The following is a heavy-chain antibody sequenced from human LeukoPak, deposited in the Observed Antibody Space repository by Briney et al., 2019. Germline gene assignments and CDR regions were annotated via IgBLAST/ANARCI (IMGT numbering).Heavy chain of an antibody. Sequence: EASVKLSCKASGFTFTSSAMQWVRQARGQRLEWIGWIVVGSGNTNYAQKFQERVTITRDMSTSTAYMELSSLRSEDTAVYYCAAPTYDYGGNSDQSSWYFDLWGRGTLVTVSS. CDR1: GFTFTSSA. V-gene: IGHV1-58*02. CDR2: IVVGSGNT. CDR3: AAPTYDYGGNSDQSSWYFDL. J-gene: IGHJ2*01. D-gene: IGHD4-23*01.